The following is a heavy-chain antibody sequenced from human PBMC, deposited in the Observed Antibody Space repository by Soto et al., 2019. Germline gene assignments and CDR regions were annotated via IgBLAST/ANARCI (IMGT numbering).Heavy chain of an antibody. D-gene: IGHD6-13*01. Sequence: ASVKVSCKASGYSFTDYHIHWVRQAPGQGLEWLGRINPKSGGTSTAQKFQGWVTMTRDRSISTVYMELTRLRSDDTAVYYCARADSSSWYVSWFDPWGQGTLVTVSS. V-gene: IGHV1-2*04. CDR1: GYSFTDYH. CDR3: ARADSSSWYVSWFDP. J-gene: IGHJ5*02. CDR2: INPKSGGT.